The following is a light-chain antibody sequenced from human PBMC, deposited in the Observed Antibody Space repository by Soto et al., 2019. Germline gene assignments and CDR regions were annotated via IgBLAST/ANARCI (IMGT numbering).Light chain of an antibody. CDR3: QQYGTSPLIT. CDR1: QSVSSSY. CDR2: GAS. J-gene: IGKJ5*01. Sequence: EIVLTQSPGTLSLSPGERATFSCRASQSVSSSYIAWYQQKRGQAPRRLIYGASIRATGIPDRFSGSGSGTDFTLTISRLEPEDFAVYFCQQYGTSPLITFGQGTRLEIK. V-gene: IGKV3-20*01.